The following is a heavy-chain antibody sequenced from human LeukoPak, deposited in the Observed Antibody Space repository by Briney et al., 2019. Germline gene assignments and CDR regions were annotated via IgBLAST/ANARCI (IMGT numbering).Heavy chain of an antibody. CDR3: ANAPGTATAARYFEY. D-gene: IGHD1-1*01. CDR1: GVTFSNYG. J-gene: IGHJ4*02. Sequence: PGGSLRLSCAASGVTFSNYGMNWVRQAPGEGLEWVSYTSSSSSTIYYGDSVKGRFTISRDNAKNSLYLQMNSLRAEDTAVYHCANAPGTATAARYFEYWGQGTLVTVSS. CDR2: TSSSSSTI. V-gene: IGHV3-48*04.